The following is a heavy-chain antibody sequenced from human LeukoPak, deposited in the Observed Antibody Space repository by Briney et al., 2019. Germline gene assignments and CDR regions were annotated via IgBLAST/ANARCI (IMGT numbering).Heavy chain of an antibody. Sequence: GGSLRLSCAASGFTFSSYGMIWVRQAPGKGLEWVSYIGGSSNSIYYADSVKGRFTISRDNARNSLYLQMNSLRAEDTAVYYCARSPIIWGQGTMVTVSS. CDR1: GFTFSSYG. CDR2: IGGSSNSI. CDR3: ARSPII. V-gene: IGHV3-48*01. J-gene: IGHJ3*02.